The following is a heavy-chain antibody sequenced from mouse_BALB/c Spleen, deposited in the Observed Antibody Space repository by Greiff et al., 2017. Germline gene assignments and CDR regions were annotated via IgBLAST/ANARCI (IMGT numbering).Heavy chain of an antibody. Sequence: DVKLVESGGGLVQPGGSRKLSCAASGFTFSSFGMHWVRQAPEKGLEWVAYISSGSSTIYYADTVKGRFTISRDNPKNTLFLQMTSLRSEDTAMYYCARREGAMDYWGQGTSVTVSS. V-gene: IGHV5-17*02. CDR1: GFTFSSFG. J-gene: IGHJ4*01. CDR2: ISSGSSTI. CDR3: ARREGAMDY.